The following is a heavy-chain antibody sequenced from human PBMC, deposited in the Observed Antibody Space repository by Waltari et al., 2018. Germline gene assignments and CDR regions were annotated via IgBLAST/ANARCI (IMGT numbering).Heavy chain of an antibody. Sequence: QVQLQESGPGLVKPSETLSLTCTVSGYSISSGYYWGWIRQPPGKGLEWIGSIYHSGGTYYNPSLKSRVTISVDTSKNQFSLKLSSVTAADTAVYYCARDLLRITIFGVVSDDAFDIWGQGTMVTVSS. CDR3: ARDLLRITIFGVVSDDAFDI. J-gene: IGHJ3*02. V-gene: IGHV4-38-2*02. D-gene: IGHD3-3*01. CDR1: GYSISSGYY. CDR2: IYHSGGT.